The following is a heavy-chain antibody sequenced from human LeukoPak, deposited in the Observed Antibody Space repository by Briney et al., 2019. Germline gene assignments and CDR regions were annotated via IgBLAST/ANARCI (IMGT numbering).Heavy chain of an antibody. CDR1: GGSISSRSHY. V-gene: IGHV4-39*07. CDR3: ARLPTDDFWSGYYYYMDV. J-gene: IGHJ6*03. D-gene: IGHD3-3*01. CDR2: VYYSGTT. Sequence: PSETLSLTCNVFGGSISSRSHYWGWIRQPPGKGLEWIGSVYYSGTTYDHPSLKSRVSISVDTSKDQMSLRLSSVTAADTAVYYCARLPTDDFWSGYYYYMDVWGKGTTVIVSS.